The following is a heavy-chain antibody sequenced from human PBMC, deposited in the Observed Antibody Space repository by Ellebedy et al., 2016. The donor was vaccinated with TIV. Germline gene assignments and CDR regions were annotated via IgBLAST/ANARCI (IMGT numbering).Heavy chain of an antibody. D-gene: IGHD3-10*01. CDR3: AKELRGVAAIDY. CDR2: ISYDGKNK. J-gene: IGHJ4*02. CDR1: GFTFGAYG. Sequence: GGSLRLSXAVSGFTFGAYGMHWVRQGPGRGLEWVTAISYDGKNKYYADSVKGRFTISRDKDKNTLYLEMNSLRAEDTALYYCAKELRGVAAIDYWGQGTLVTVSS. V-gene: IGHV3-30*18.